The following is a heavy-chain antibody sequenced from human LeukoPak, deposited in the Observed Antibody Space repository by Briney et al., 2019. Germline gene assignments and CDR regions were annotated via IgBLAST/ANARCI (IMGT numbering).Heavy chain of an antibody. Sequence: SETLSLTCTVSGGSVSSGSYYWSWIRQPPGKGLEWIGYIYYSGSTNYNPSLKSRVTISVDTSKNQFSLKLSSVTAADTAVYYCARSLGAATIDYWGQGTLVTVSS. CDR1: GGSVSSGSYY. CDR2: IYYSGST. D-gene: IGHD1-26*01. V-gene: IGHV4-61*01. J-gene: IGHJ4*02. CDR3: ARSLGAATIDY.